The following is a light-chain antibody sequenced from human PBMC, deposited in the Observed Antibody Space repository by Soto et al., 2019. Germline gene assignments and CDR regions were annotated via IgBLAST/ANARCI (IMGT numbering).Light chain of an antibody. Sequence: EIVLTQPPGTLSLSPGERATLSCRASQSVSSSYLAWYQQKPGQAPRLLISGASSRATGIPDSFSGSGSGTDFTLTISRLEPEDFAVYYCQQYGSSPTFGQGSKVEIK. J-gene: IGKJ1*01. CDR1: QSVSSSY. V-gene: IGKV3-20*01. CDR3: QQYGSSPT. CDR2: GAS.